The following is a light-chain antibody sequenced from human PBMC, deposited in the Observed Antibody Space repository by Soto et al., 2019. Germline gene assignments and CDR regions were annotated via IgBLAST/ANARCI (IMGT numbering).Light chain of an antibody. CDR3: LQDYNYPLT. V-gene: IGKV1-6*01. J-gene: IGKJ4*01. CDR1: QDIGND. CDR2: ATS. Sequence: AIQMTQSPSSLSASVGDSVTITCRASQDIGNDLGWYQQKPGKAPKLLIYATSSLQGGVPSRFSGSGSGTDLTLTISSLQPEDFATYYCLQDYNYPLTFGGGTKVDIK.